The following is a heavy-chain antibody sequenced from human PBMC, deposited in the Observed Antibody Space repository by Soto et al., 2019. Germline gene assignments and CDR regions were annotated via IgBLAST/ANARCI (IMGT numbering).Heavy chain of an antibody. V-gene: IGHV3-21*04. Sequence: PGGSLRLSCAASGFTFSSYSMNWVRQAPGKGLEWVSSISSSSSYIYYADSVKGHFTISRDNSKNALYLQMNSLTTEDMAVYYCAKENRPSSGWYYPFDYWGQGTLVTVSS. D-gene: IGHD6-19*01. J-gene: IGHJ4*02. CDR2: ISSSSSYI. CDR1: GFTFSSYS. CDR3: AKENRPSSGWYYPFDY.